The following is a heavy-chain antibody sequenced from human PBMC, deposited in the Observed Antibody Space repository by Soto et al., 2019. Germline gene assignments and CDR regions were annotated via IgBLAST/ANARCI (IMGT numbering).Heavy chain of an antibody. CDR3: ARQETVVVTPKKTGYYHGMDV. D-gene: IGHD2-21*02. V-gene: IGHV1-69*01. J-gene: IGHJ6*02. Sequence: QVQLVQSGAEVKKPGSSVKVSCKASGGTFSSYDVSWVRQAPGRGLEWMGGIIADFGTTNYAPRFQDRITLTVDEVTATAYMELRSLGTEDTAVYYCARQETVVVTPKKTGYYHGMDVWGQGTTVTVSS. CDR2: IIADFGTT. CDR1: GGTFSSYD.